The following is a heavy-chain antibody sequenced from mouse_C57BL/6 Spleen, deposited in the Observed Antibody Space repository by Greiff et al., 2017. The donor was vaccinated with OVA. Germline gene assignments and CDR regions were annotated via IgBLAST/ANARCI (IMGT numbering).Heavy chain of an antibody. J-gene: IGHJ1*03. CDR3: ARSATVVAQFPLNWYFDV. V-gene: IGHV1-18*01. CDR2: INPNNGGT. Sequence: EVQLQESGPELVKPGASVKIPCKASGYTFTDYNMDWVKQSHGKSLEWIGDINPNNGGTIYNQKFKGKATLTVDKSSSTAYMELRSLTSEDTAVYYCARSATVVAQFPLNWYFDVWGTGTTVTVSS. CDR1: GYTFTDYN. D-gene: IGHD1-1*01.